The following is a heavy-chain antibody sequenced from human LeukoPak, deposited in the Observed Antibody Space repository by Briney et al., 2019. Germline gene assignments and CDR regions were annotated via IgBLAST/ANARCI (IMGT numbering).Heavy chain of an antibody. Sequence: GSLRLSCAASGFTFSNAWMSWVRQAPGKGLEWIGEIYHSGSTNYNPSLKGRVTISVDKSKSQFSLKLSSVTAADTAVYYCARTYYYDSSGYTPFGYWGQGTLVTVSS. CDR1: GFTFSNAW. J-gene: IGHJ4*02. V-gene: IGHV4-4*02. CDR2: IYHSGST. CDR3: ARTYYYDSSGYTPFGY. D-gene: IGHD3-22*01.